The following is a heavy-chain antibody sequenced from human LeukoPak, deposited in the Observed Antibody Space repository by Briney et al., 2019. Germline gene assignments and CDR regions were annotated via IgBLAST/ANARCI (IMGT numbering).Heavy chain of an antibody. V-gene: IGHV1-24*01. D-gene: IGHD3-22*01. CDR1: GYTLTELS. J-gene: IGHJ1*01. CDR3: ATVSDYYDSSGYQGYFQH. CDR2: FDPEDGET. Sequence: ASVKVSCKVSGYTLTELSIHWVRQAPGKGLEWMGGFDPEDGETIYAQRFQGRVTMTEDTSTDTAYMELSSLRSEDAAVYYCATVSDYYDSSGYQGYFQHCGQGTLVTVSS.